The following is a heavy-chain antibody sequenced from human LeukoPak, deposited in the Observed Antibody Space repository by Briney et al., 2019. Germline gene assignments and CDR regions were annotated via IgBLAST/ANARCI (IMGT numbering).Heavy chain of an antibody. CDR1: GGSISSSSYY. D-gene: IGHD3-9*01. Sequence: SETLSLTCTVSGGSISSSSYYRGWIRQPPGKGLEWIGSIYYSGSTYYNPSLKSRVTISVDTSKNQFSLKLSSVTAADTAVYYCARAYYDILTGYYNDRYFDYWGQGTLVTVSS. CDR2: IYYSGST. J-gene: IGHJ4*02. CDR3: ARAYYDILTGYYNDRYFDY. V-gene: IGHV4-39*01.